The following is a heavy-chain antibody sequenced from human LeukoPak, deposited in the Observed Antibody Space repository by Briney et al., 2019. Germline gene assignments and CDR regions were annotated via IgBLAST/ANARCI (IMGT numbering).Heavy chain of an antibody. V-gene: IGHV4-30-2*01. CDR1: GGSISSGGYS. CDR2: IYHSGST. J-gene: IGHJ4*02. D-gene: IGHD3-10*01. Sequence: SETLSLTCAVSGGSISSGGYSWSWIRQPPGKGLEWIGYIYHSGSTYYNPSLKSRVTISVDRSKNQFSLKLSSVTAADTAAYYCARSVYGSGSYYQFDYWGQGTLVTVSS. CDR3: ARSVYGSGSYYQFDY.